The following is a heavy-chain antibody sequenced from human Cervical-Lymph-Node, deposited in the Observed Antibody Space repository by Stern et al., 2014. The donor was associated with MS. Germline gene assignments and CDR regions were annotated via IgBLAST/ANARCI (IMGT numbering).Heavy chain of an antibody. CDR3: ARGDRGWSSDY. Sequence: QVQLVQSGAQVKKPGASVQVSCKASGYPFTSYGITWVRQAPGQGLEWVGLISVTNGDAHYAQNVQGRVTMTTDASTSTASMELRSLRSDDTAVYYCARGDRGWSSDYWGQGTLVTVSS. J-gene: IGHJ4*02. CDR2: ISVTNGDA. D-gene: IGHD6-19*01. V-gene: IGHV1-18*01. CDR1: GYPFTSYG.